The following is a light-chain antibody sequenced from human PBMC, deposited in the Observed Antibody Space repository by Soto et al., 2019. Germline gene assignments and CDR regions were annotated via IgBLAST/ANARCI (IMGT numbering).Light chain of an antibody. CDR3: SSYTRSSSYV. J-gene: IGLJ1*01. Sequence: QSALTQPASVSGSPGQSISISCTGTSSDIGDSNFVSWYQQDPGKAPKLMIYDVNNRPSGVSNRFSGSKSGNTASLTISGLQAEDEADYYCSSYTRSSSYVFGTGTKLTVL. CDR2: DVN. V-gene: IGLV2-14*01. CDR1: SSDIGDSNF.